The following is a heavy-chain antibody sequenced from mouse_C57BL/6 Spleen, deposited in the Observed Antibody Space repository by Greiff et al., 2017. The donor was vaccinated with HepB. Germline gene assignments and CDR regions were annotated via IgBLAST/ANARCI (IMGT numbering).Heavy chain of an antibody. J-gene: IGHJ2*01. D-gene: IGHD2-12*01. CDR3: ARRDLRRSY. Sequence: VQLQQSGAELVRPGASVKLSCKASGYTFTDYYINWVKQRPGQGLEWIARIYPGSGNTYYNEKFKGKATLTAEKSSSTAYMQLSSLTSEDSAVYFCARRDLRRSYWGQSTTLTVSS. CDR1: GYTFTDYY. CDR2: IYPGSGNT. V-gene: IGHV1-76*01.